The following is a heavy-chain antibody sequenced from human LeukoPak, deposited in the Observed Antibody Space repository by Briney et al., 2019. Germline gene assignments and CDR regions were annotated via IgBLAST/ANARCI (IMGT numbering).Heavy chain of an antibody. CDR1: GFTFSSYW. Sequence: GGSLRLSCAASGFTFSSYWMSWVRQAPGKGLEWVASIKEDGSEKNYVDSVKGRFIISKDNAKNSLYLQMNSLRAEDTAVYYCAREGSSWGYYFDYWGQGILVTVSS. CDR3: AREGSSWGYYFDY. J-gene: IGHJ4*02. D-gene: IGHD6-13*01. CDR2: IKEDGSEK. V-gene: IGHV3-7*03.